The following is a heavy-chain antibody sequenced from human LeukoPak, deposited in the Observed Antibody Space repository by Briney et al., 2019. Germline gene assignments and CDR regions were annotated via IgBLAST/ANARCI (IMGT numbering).Heavy chain of an antibody. D-gene: IGHD5-18*01. CDR2: ISAYNGNT. J-gene: IGHJ4*02. V-gene: IGHV1-18*01. CDR3: ARDIAADTAMVTKRVDY. CDR1: GYTFTSYG. Sequence: ASVKVSCKASGYTFTSYGISWVRLAPGQGLEWMGWISAYNGNTNYAQKLQGRVTMTTDTSTSTAYMELRSLRSDDTAVYYCARDIAADTAMVTKRVDYWGQGTLVTVSS.